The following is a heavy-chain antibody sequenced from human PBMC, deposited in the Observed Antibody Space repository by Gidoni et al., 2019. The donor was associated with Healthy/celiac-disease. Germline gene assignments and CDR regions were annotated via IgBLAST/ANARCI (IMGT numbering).Heavy chain of an antibody. CDR2: IWYDGSNK. Sequence: QVQLVESGGGVVQPGRSLRLSCAASGFTFSSYGMHWVRQAPGKGLEWVAVIWYDGSNKYYADSVKGRFTISRDNSKNTLYLQMNSLRAEDTAVYYCARELAAAGAGDPYYYYGMDVWGQGTTVTVSS. CDR3: ARELAAAGAGDPYYYYGMDV. D-gene: IGHD6-13*01. V-gene: IGHV3-33*01. J-gene: IGHJ6*02. CDR1: GFTFSSYG.